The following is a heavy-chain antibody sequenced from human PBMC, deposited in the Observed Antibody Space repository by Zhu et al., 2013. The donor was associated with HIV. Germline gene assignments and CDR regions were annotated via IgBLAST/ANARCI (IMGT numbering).Heavy chain of an antibody. Sequence: EVQLVESGGGLVQPGGSLRLSCAASGFTFSSYSMNWVRQAPGKGLEWVSYISSSSSTIYYADSVRGRFTISRDNAKNSLYLQMNSLRAEDTAVYYCARADYGDSLGLDYWGQGTLVTVSS. CDR3: ARADYGDSLGLDY. CDR2: ISSSSSTI. V-gene: IGHV3-48*04. J-gene: IGHJ4*02. D-gene: IGHD4-17*01. CDR1: GFTFSSYS.